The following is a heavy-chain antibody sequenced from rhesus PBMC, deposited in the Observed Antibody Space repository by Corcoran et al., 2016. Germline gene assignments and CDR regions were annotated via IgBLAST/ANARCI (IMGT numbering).Heavy chain of an antibody. CDR3: ARDYYGSDYSDY. Sequence: QVQLQESGPGLVKPSETLSLTCAVSGGSISSNYWSWIRLAPGKGLEWIGRIYGSGGGTDYNPSLKRRVTISTDTSKNQFSLKLSSVTAADTAAYYCARDYYGSDYSDYWGQGVLVTVSS. CDR2: IYGSGGGT. V-gene: IGHV4-160*01. CDR1: GGSISSNY. D-gene: IGHD3-28*01. J-gene: IGHJ4*01.